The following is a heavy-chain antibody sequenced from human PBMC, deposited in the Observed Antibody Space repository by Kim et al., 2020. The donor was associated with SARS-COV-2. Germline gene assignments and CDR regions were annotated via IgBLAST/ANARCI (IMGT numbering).Heavy chain of an antibody. V-gene: IGHV4-31*02. D-gene: IGHD5-12*01. CDR3: ARGCVSRGGYDFFDY. Sequence: PSLKSRLSLSIDTSKSQFSLNLTSVTAADTAVYYCARGCVSRGGYDFFDYWGQGTLVTVSS. J-gene: IGHJ4*02.